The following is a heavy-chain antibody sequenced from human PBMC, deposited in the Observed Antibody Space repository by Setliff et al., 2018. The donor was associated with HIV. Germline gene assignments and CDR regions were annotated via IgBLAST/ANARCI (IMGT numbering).Heavy chain of an antibody. V-gene: IGHV1-69*05. CDR3: ALPYCSGGNCWSSASLPPAGWFDP. D-gene: IGHD2-15*01. J-gene: IGHJ5*02. Sequence: VASVKVSCKASGGTFSSYVISWVRQAPGQGPEWMGGIIPMYGVTNYAQKFQGRVTITTDESTSTAYMELSSLRSEDTAVYYCALPYCSGGNCWSSASLPPAGWFDPWGQGTLVTVS. CDR1: GGTFSSYV. CDR2: IIPMYGVT.